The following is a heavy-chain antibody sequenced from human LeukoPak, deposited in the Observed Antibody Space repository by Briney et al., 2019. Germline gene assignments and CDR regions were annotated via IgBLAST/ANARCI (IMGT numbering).Heavy chain of an antibody. CDR3: AREGHYYDSSGYYARAFDI. CDR2: INHSGST. Sequence: SETLSLTCAVYGGSFSGYYWSWIRQPPGRGLEWIGEINHSGSTNYNPSLKSRVTISVDTSKNQFSLKLSSVTAADTAVYYCAREGHYYDSSGYYARAFDIWGQGTMVTVSS. V-gene: IGHV4-34*01. J-gene: IGHJ3*02. D-gene: IGHD3-22*01. CDR1: GGSFSGYY.